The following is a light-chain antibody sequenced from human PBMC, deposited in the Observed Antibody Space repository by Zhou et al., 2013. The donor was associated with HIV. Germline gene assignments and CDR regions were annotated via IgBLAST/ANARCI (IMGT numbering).Light chain of an antibody. CDR1: DSVSRNY. CDR3: QQYGSSLVT. J-gene: IGKJ4*01. V-gene: IGKV3-20*01. Sequence: EIVLTQSPGTLSLSPGERATLSCRASDSVSRNYVAWYQQRRGQPPRLLIYTASTRATGIPDRFSGSGSGTNFTLTISRLEPEDFALYFCQQYGSSLVTFGGGTKVEIK. CDR2: TAS.